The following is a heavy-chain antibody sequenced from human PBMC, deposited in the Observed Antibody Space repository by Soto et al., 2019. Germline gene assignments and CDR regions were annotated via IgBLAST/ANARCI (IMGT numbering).Heavy chain of an antibody. J-gene: IGHJ5*02. Sequence: SETLSLTCALCGGSFSGYYWSWIRQPPGKGLEWIGEINHSGSTNYNPSLKSRVTISVDTSKNQFSLKLSSVTAADTAVYYCARGQRFLEWLSWGQGTLVTVSS. CDR2: INHSGST. CDR3: ARGQRFLEWLS. D-gene: IGHD3-3*01. V-gene: IGHV4-34*01. CDR1: GGSFSGYY.